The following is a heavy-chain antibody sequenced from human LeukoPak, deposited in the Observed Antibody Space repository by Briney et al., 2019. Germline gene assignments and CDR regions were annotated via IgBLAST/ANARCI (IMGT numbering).Heavy chain of an antibody. CDR2: IYNSGST. V-gene: IGHV4-4*08. CDR3: ARGGGRITVVRGVITYWYFDL. CDR1: GGSISSYH. J-gene: IGHJ2*01. Sequence: SETLSLTCTVSGGSISSYHWTWIRQPPGKGLEWIGYIYNSGSTNYNPSLKSRVTISVDTSKNQFSLKLSSVTAADTAVYYCARGGGRITVVRGVITYWYFDLWGRGTLVTVSS. D-gene: IGHD3-10*01.